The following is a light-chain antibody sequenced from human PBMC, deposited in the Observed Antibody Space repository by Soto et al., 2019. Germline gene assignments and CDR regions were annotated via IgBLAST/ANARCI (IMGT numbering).Light chain of an antibody. Sequence: QSVLTQPPSASGTPGQRVTISCSGSDSNSGSNYVYWYQQFPGTAPKLLIYSNIQRPSGVPARFSGSKSGTTAYLAISGLRSEDEADYYCAAWDNSLNSRVFGGGTKLTVL. J-gene: IGLJ3*02. CDR3: AAWDNSLNSRV. V-gene: IGLV1-47*02. CDR2: SNI. CDR1: DSNSGSNY.